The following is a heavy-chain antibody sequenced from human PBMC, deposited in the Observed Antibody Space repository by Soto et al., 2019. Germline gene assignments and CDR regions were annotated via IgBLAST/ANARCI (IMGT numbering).Heavy chain of an antibody. CDR1: GGTFNSYA. J-gene: IGHJ4*02. D-gene: IGHD3-10*01. V-gene: IGHV1-3*01. CDR2: INAANGNT. Sequence: ASVKVSCPASGGTFNSYAISWLRQAPGQSLEWMGWINAANGNTKYSQKLQGRVTITRDTCSSTAYMQLSRLRSEETALYYCVREGSSDYGCGGFGCWGQGSMVTVAS. CDR3: VREGSSDYGCGGFGC.